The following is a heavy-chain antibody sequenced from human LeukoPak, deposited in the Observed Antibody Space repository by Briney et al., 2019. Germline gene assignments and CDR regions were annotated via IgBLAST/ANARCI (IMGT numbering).Heavy chain of an antibody. D-gene: IGHD6-19*01. J-gene: IGHJ4*02. CDR2: ISYDGSNK. CDR3: ARDRTAVAGPIDY. CDR1: GFTFSSYG. V-gene: IGHV3-30*03. Sequence: GGSLRLSCAASGFTFSSYGMHWVRQAPAKGLEWVAIISYDGSNKYYADSVKGRFTISRDNSKNTLYLQMGSLRAEDMAVYYCARDRTAVAGPIDYWGQGTLVTVSS.